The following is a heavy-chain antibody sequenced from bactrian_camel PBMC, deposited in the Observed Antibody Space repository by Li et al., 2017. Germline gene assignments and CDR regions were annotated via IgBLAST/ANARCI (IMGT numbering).Heavy chain of an antibody. D-gene: IGHD6*01. CDR1: DLTSHACT. CDR2: IAFDDTT. J-gene: IGHJ4*01. V-gene: IGHV3S53*01. CDR3: ATGYGSSSLSNP. Sequence: QVQLVESGGGSVEAGGSLRLSCTAPDLTSHACTVEWYRQVDGQQREWISSIAFDDTTTYAGSVKGRFTISKDKAKDTVYLQMNDLKPEDTALYYCATGYGSSSLSNPRGQGTQVTVS.